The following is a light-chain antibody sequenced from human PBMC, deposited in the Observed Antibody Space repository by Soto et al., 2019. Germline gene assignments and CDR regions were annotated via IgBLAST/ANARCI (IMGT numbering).Light chain of an antibody. CDR1: QSMSTH. Sequence: DIHMTQSPSTLSASVGDRVTITCRASQSMSTHLAWYQQKPGDAPKLLIYDASTLQSGVPSRFSGSGSGTDFTLTVSSLQPDDFASYYCQQYADYPLAFGQGTKLEIK. CDR3: QQYADYPLA. J-gene: IGKJ2*01. CDR2: DAS. V-gene: IGKV1-5*01.